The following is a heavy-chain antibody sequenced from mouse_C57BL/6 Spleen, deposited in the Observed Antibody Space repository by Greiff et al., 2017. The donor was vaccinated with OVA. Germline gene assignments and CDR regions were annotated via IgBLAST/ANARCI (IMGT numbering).Heavy chain of an antibody. D-gene: IGHD1-1*01. CDR2: IRNKANGYTT. J-gene: IGHJ1*03. Sequence: EVMLVESGGGLVQPGGSLSLSCAASGFTFTDYYMSWVRQPPGKALEWLGSIRNKANGYTTEYSASVKGRFTISRDNSQSILYLQMNALRAEDSATYYCARYAPYYGSRYFDVWGTGTTVTVSS. V-gene: IGHV7-3*01. CDR1: GFTFTDYY. CDR3: ARYAPYYGSRYFDV.